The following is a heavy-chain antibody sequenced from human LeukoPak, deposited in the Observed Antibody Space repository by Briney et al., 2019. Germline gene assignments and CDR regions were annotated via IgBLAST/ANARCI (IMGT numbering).Heavy chain of an antibody. J-gene: IGHJ1*01. Sequence: GGSLRLSCAASGFTFSSYGMHWVRQAPGRGLEWVAFIRYDGSNKYYADSVKGRFTISRDNSKNTLYLQMNSLRAEDTAVYYCARGSDNSDWYWYFHHWGQGTLVSVSS. V-gene: IGHV3-30*02. D-gene: IGHD6-19*01. CDR2: IRYDGSNK. CDR3: ARGSDNSDWYWYFHH. CDR1: GFTFSSYG.